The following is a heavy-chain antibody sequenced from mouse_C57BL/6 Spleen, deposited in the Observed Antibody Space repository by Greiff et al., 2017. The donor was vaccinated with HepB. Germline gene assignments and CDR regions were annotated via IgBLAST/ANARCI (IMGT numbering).Heavy chain of an antibody. D-gene: IGHD2-3*01. J-gene: IGHJ2*01. CDR1: GFTFSDYG. Sequence: EVQVVESGGGLVKPGGSLKLSCAASGFTFSDYGMHWVRQTPEKGLEWVAYISSGSSTIYYADTVKGRFTISRDNAKNTLFLQMTSLRSEDTAMYYCARAYDGYYYYFDYWGQGTTLTVSS. CDR2: ISSGSSTI. V-gene: IGHV5-17*01. CDR3: ARAYDGYYYYFDY.